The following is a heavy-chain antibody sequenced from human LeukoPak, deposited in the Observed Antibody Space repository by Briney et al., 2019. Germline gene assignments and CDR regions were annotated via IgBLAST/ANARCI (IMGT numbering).Heavy chain of an antibody. D-gene: IGHD3-3*01. CDR2: MYTTGST. Sequence: SQTLSLTCTVSGGSISSGSYYWTWIRQPAGKGLEWIGRMYTTGSTNYNPSLKSRVTISSDAAENQFSLKLSSVTAADTAMYYCARGVSDFWSPYYYMDVWGKGTTVTVSS. CDR1: GGSISSGSYY. V-gene: IGHV4-61*02. J-gene: IGHJ6*03. CDR3: ARGVSDFWSPYYYMDV.